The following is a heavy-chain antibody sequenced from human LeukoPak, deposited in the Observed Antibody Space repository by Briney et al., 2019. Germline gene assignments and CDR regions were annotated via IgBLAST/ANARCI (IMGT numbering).Heavy chain of an antibody. Sequence: SETLSLTCAVSGYSISSGYYWGWIRQPPGKGLEWIGSIYHSGSTYYNPSLKSRVTISVDTSKSQFSLKLSSVTAADTAVYYCARTISGSYYKVDDWGQGTLVTVSS. CDR3: ARTISGSYYKVDD. V-gene: IGHV4-38-2*01. CDR2: IYHSGST. J-gene: IGHJ4*02. CDR1: GYSISSGYY. D-gene: IGHD3-10*01.